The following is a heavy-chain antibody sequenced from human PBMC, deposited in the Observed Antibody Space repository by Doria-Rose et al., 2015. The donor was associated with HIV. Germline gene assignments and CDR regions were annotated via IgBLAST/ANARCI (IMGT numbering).Heavy chain of an antibody. D-gene: IGHD6-13*01. Sequence: QITLKESGPVLVKPTETLTLTCTVSGVSLSSPGMGVSWIRQPPGKALEWLANTFLDDERSHKTSLKSRLAISRGTSKSQVVLTMTDMDPVDTATYYCARIKSSRWYHKYYFDFWGQGTLVIVSA. CDR1: GVSLSSPGMG. J-gene: IGHJ4*02. V-gene: IGHV2-26*01. CDR2: TFLDDER. CDR3: ARIKSSRWYHKYYFDF.